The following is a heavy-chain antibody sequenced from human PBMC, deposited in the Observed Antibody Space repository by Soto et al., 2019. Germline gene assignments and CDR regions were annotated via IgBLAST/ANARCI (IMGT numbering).Heavy chain of an antibody. Sequence: EVQLAESGGGLVQPGGSLRLSCAASGFTFSSYEMNWVRQAPGKGLEWVSYISNSGSAMYYADSVRGRFTMSRDNAKNSLYVQMDSLRAEDTAIYYCARDGYFDFWSGYPGTPRPFDFWGQGTPVTVST. J-gene: IGHJ4*02. V-gene: IGHV3-48*03. D-gene: IGHD3-3*01. CDR2: ISNSGSAM. CDR3: ARDGYFDFWSGYPGTPRPFDF. CDR1: GFTFSSYE.